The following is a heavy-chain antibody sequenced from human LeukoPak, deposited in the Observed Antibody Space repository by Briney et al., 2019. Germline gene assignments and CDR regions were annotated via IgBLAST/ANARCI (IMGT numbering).Heavy chain of an antibody. CDR1: GFTVTTNY. V-gene: IGHV3-53*01. CDR2: IYSGDST. J-gene: IGHJ4*02. D-gene: IGHD4-17*01. CDR3: ARVTVTTTSDYFEY. Sequence: GGSLRLSCAASGFTVTTNYMSWVRQAPGKGLECVSVIYSGDSTYYADSVKGRFTISRDNSKNTLYLQMNSLRAEDTAVYYCARVTVTTTSDYFEYWGQGTLVTVSS.